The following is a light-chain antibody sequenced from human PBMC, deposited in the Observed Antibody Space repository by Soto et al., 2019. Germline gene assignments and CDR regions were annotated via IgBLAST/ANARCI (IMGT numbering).Light chain of an antibody. V-gene: IGLV2-14*01. CDR3: SSYGVSGAPVI. CDR2: DVS. Sequence: QSVLTQPASVSGSPGQSITISCTGTSSDVGGYNYVSWYQQHPGKAPKLMIYDVSNRPSGVSNRFSGSKSGNTASLTISGLQAEDEADYHCSSYGVSGAPVIFGGGTKVTVL. J-gene: IGLJ2*01. CDR1: SSDVGGYNY.